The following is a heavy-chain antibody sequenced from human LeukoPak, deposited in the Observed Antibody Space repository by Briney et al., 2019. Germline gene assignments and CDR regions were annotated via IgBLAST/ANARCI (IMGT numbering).Heavy chain of an antibody. D-gene: IGHD1-1*01. V-gene: IGHV3-7*01. CDR2: IIQDGSEK. CDR3: ARLDTGRSDF. J-gene: IGHJ4*02. CDR1: GFTFSSYR. Sequence: GGSLRLSCATSGFTFSSYRMSWVRQAPGKGLEWVANIIQDGSEKYYVDSVKGRFTISRDNAKNSLYLQMNSLRAEDTAQYYCARLDTGRSDFWGQGTLVTVSS.